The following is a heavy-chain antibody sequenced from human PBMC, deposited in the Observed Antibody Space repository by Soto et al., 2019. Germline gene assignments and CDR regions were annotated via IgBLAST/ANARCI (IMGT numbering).Heavy chain of an antibody. CDR1: GFTFSSYS. V-gene: IGHV3-21*01. CDR3: ARDYKVVVPAAPVTSYYYYYMDG. D-gene: IGHD2-2*01. Sequence: GGSLRLSCAASGFTFSSYSMNWVRQAPGKGLEWVSSISSSSSYIYYADSVKGRFTISRDNAKNSLYLQMNSLRAEDTAVYYCARDYKVVVPAAPVTSYYYYYMDGWGKGTTVTVSS. CDR2: ISSSSSYI. J-gene: IGHJ6*03.